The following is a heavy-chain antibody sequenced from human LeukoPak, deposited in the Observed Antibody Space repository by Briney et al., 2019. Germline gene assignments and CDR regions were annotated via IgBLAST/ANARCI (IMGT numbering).Heavy chain of an antibody. D-gene: IGHD2-15*01. V-gene: IGHV4-39*07. Sequence: SETLSLTCTVSDDSISSSNYFWGWIRQPPGKGLEWIASVYYSGSTYYNPSLKSRVTILLDKSKNQFSLKLRSVTAADTAVYYCARLVVVDFRNYFDYWGQGTLVTVSS. J-gene: IGHJ4*02. CDR1: DDSISSSNYF. CDR2: VYYSGST. CDR3: ARLVVVDFRNYFDY.